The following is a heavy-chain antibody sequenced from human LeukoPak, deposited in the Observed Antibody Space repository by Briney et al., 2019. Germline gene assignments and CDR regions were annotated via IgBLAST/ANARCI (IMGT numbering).Heavy chain of an antibody. CDR3: AGATVTTGRLIDY. CDR1: GLTVSSNY. CDR2: IYSGGST. D-gene: IGHD4-17*01. Sequence: GGSLRLSCAASGLTVSSNYMSWVRQAPGKGLEWVSIIYSGGSTNYAASVKGRFTISRDNSRNTVYLQMNSLRAEDTAVYYCAGATVTTGRLIDYWGQGTLVTVSS. V-gene: IGHV3-53*01. J-gene: IGHJ4*02.